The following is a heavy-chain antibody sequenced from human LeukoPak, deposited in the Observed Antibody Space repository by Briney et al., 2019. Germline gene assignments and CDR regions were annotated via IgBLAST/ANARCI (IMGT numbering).Heavy chain of an antibody. D-gene: IGHD1-1*01. CDR1: GGSVSRGGYY. J-gene: IGHJ4*02. V-gene: IGHV4-31*03. CDR3: ARTTLTFCFDY. Sequence: SETLSLTCTVSGGSVSRGGYYWSWIRQHPGKGLEWIGCIYYNGGTYYNPSLKSRVTISVDTSTNQFSLKLSSVTAADTAVYYCARTTLTFCFDYWGQGTLVTVSS. CDR2: IYYNGGT.